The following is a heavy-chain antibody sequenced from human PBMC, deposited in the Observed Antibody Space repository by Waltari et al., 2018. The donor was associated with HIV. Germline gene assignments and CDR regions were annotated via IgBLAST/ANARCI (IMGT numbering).Heavy chain of an antibody. CDR2: IKQDESEK. V-gene: IGHV3-7*01. D-gene: IGHD3-22*01. CDR1: EFTFNNYW. Sequence: EVQLVESGGGLVQPGGSLRLSCAASEFTFNNYWMTWVRQAPGKGLGWVANIKQDESEKYYVDSLKGRFTISRDNAKNSLFLQMNSLRAEDTAVYYCAREALYDSSGYYFDYWGQGTLVTVSS. CDR3: AREALYDSSGYYFDY. J-gene: IGHJ4*02.